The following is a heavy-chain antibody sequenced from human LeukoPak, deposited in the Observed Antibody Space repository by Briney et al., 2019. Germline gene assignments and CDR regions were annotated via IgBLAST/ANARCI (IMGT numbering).Heavy chain of an antibody. D-gene: IGHD2-2*01. Sequence: SVKVSCKASGGTFSSYAISWVRQAPGQGLEWMGGIIPIFGTATYAQKFQGRVTITTDESTSTAYMELSSLRSEDTAVYYCARAHQASYCSSTSCWAWANWFDPWGQGTLVTVSS. CDR1: GGTFSSYA. CDR2: IIPIFGTA. CDR3: ARAHQASYCSSTSCWAWANWFDP. J-gene: IGHJ5*02. V-gene: IGHV1-69*05.